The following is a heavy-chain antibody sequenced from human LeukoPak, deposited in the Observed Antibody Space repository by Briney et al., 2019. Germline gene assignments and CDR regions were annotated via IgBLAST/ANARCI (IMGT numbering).Heavy chain of an antibody. D-gene: IGHD3-10*01. Sequence: GASVKVSCKASEYTFTGKYIHWVRQAPGHGLEWMGWMNPNSVGTDYAEKFQGRVTMTGDTSISTAYMELSRLTSDDTAVYYCAREALGGSWFDSWGQGTLVTVSS. CDR3: AREALGGSWFDS. CDR2: MNPNSVGT. J-gene: IGHJ5*01. V-gene: IGHV1-2*02. CDR1: EYTFTGKY.